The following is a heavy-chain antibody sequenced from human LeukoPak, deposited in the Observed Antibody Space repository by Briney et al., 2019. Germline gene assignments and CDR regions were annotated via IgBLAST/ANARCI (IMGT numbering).Heavy chain of an antibody. CDR2: ISSSSSYI. Sequence: GGPLRLSCAASGFTFSSYSMNWVRQAPGKGLEWVSSISSSSSYIYYADSVKGRFTISRDHAKNSLYLQMNSLRAEDTAVYYCARSFLSLAAAATDYWGQGTLVTVSS. D-gene: IGHD6-13*01. V-gene: IGHV3-21*01. CDR1: GFTFSSYS. CDR3: ARSFLSLAAAATDY. J-gene: IGHJ4*02.